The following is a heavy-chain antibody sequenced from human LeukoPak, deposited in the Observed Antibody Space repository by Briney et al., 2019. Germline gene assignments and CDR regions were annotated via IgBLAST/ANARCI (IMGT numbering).Heavy chain of an antibody. CDR3: ARDTGYSSSSEAY. CDR2: ISTSSSYI. V-gene: IGHV3-21*01. Sequence: GGSLRLSCAASGFPFSSYSMNWGRQAPGKGLGWVASISTSSSYIYYTDSVKGRFTISRANGKDSLYLQMNSLRAEDTAVYYCARDTGYSSSSEAYWGEGTLVTVSS. D-gene: IGHD6-6*01. J-gene: IGHJ4*02. CDR1: GFPFSSYS.